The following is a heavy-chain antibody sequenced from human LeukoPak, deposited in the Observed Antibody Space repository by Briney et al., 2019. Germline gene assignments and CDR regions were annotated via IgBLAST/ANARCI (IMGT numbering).Heavy chain of an antibody. CDR2: ISGGGDFT. J-gene: IGHJ4*02. CDR1: GSTFTSYA. V-gene: IGHV3-23*01. CDR3: AKDQLATIRGYFDY. D-gene: IGHD5-24*01. Sequence: GGSLRLSCAASGSTFTSYAMSWVRQAPGKGLEWVSAISGGGDFTYYADPVKGRFTISRDNSKNTLYLQMNSLRAEDTAVYYCAKDQLATIRGYFDYWGQGTLVTVSS.